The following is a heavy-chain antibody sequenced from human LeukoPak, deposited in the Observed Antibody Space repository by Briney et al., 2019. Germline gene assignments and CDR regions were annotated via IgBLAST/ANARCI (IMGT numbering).Heavy chain of an antibody. D-gene: IGHD3-3*01. CDR1: GYTFTSYG. Sequence: ASVKVSCKASGYTFTSYGISWVRQAPGQGLEWMGWISAYNGNTNYAQKPQGRVTMTTDTSTSTAYMELRSLRSDDTAVYYCARHGAIFGVVIIRDAFDIWGQGTMVTVSS. CDR3: ARHGAIFGVVIIRDAFDI. CDR2: ISAYNGNT. V-gene: IGHV1-18*01. J-gene: IGHJ3*02.